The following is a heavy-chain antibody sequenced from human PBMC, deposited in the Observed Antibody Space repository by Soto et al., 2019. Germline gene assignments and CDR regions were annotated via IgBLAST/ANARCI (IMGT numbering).Heavy chain of an antibody. V-gene: IGHV3-74*01. CDR1: GFTFSSYW. CDR2: IDREGSDT. CDR3: ARATTTVTTRPTLGY. Sequence: GGSLRLSCAASGFTFSSYWMHWVRQTPGKGLVWVSRIDREGSDTAYADSVKGRLTISRDNAKNTLYLQMNSLRAEDTAVYYCARATTTVTTRPTLGYWGQGTLVTVSS. D-gene: IGHD4-17*01. J-gene: IGHJ4*02.